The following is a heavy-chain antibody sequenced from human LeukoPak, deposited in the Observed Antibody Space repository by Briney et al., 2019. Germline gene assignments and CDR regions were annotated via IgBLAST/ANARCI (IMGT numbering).Heavy chain of an antibody. V-gene: IGHV4-34*01. CDR2: INHSGST. J-gene: IGHJ5*02. CDR1: GGSFSGYY. Sequence: PSETLSLTCAVYGGSFSGYYWSWIRQPPGKGLEWIGEINHSGSTNYNPSLKSRVTISVDTSKNQFSLKLSSVIAADTAVYYCARQKRRGFAPFDPWGQGTLVTVSS. D-gene: IGHD6-25*01. CDR3: ARQKRRGFAPFDP.